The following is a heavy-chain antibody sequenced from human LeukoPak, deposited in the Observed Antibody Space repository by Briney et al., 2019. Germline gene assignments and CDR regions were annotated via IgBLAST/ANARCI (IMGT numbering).Heavy chain of an antibody. CDR2: IYHSGST. CDR1: GGSISSSNW. V-gene: IGHV4-4*02. J-gene: IGHJ5*02. Sequence: SETLSVTCAVSGGSISSSNWWSWVRQPPGKGLEWIGEIYHSGSTNYNPSLKSRVTISVDKSKNQFSLKLSSVTAADTAVYYCARDRISAASDNWFDPWGQGTLVTVSS. D-gene: IGHD6-13*01. CDR3: ARDRISAASDNWFDP.